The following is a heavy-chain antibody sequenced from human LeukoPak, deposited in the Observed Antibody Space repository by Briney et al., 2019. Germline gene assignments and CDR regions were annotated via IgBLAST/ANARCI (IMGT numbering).Heavy chain of an antibody. CDR1: GGSISSSSYY. CDR2: IYYSGST. Sequence: SETLSLTCAVSGGSISSSSYYWGWIRQPPGKGLEWIGSIYYSGSTYYNPSLKSRVTISVDTSKNQFSLKLSSVTAADTAVYYCARRKNDFWSGYFDYWGQGTLVTVSS. V-gene: IGHV4-39*01. J-gene: IGHJ4*02. CDR3: ARRKNDFWSGYFDY. D-gene: IGHD3-3*01.